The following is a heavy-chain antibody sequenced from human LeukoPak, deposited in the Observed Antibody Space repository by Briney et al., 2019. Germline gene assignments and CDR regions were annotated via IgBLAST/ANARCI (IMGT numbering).Heavy chain of an antibody. J-gene: IGHJ4*02. CDR3: GSLRKGWSSTSCYVDY. CDR1: GVSISNYC. CDR2: IYYSGST. D-gene: IGHD2-2*01. Sequence: SETLSLTCTVSGVSISNYCWSWFRQPPGKGLEWIGYIYYSGSTNYNPSLKSRVSISVDTSKNQFSLKLSSVTATRTYVSYCGSLRKGWSSTSCYVDYRRQATLVTVSS. V-gene: IGHV4-59*01.